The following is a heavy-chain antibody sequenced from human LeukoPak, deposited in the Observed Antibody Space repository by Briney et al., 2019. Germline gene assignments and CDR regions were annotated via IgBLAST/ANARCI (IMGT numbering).Heavy chain of an antibody. CDR3: TKDRQGPNQYHMDV. J-gene: IGHJ6*03. Sequence: GGSLRLSCAASGFTFSSLWMSWVRQAPGRGPEWVANINQDGGTTYYVASVKGRFTISRDNAKNSLSLKMSSLRAEDTAVYYCTKDRQGPNQYHMDVWGKGTTVTGSS. CDR2: INQDGGTT. CDR1: GFTFSSLW. V-gene: IGHV3-7*01.